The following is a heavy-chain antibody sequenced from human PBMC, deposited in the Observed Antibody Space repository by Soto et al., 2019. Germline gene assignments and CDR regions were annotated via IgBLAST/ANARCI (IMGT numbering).Heavy chain of an antibody. CDR2: SSASGRSR. D-gene: IGHD6-19*01. Sequence: SLRLSCVASGIEFSNYAMSWVRQAPGKGLEWVSISSASGRSRYHADSVKGRFTISRDNSKNTLYLHMTNLRAEDTAVYYCAKDGNWLDVYFDVWAQGTPVTVSS. CDR1: GIEFSNYA. V-gene: IGHV3-23*01. CDR3: AKDGNWLDVYFDV. J-gene: IGHJ4*02.